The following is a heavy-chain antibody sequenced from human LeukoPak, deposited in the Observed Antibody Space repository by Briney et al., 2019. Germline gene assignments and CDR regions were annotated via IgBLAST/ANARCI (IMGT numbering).Heavy chain of an antibody. CDR1: GFMFRSHW. V-gene: IGHV3-7*01. CDR3: ARVDEKFQDSGYRSFDS. J-gene: IGHJ4*02. Sequence: GSLRLSCAASGFMFRSHWMSWVRQAPGKGLEWVANIKRDSSETWYLDSVKGRFTVYRDNGRNSLYLQMSGVRDEDTAVYYCARVDEKFQDSGYRSFDSWGQGTPVSVS. D-gene: IGHD3-22*01. CDR2: IKRDSSET.